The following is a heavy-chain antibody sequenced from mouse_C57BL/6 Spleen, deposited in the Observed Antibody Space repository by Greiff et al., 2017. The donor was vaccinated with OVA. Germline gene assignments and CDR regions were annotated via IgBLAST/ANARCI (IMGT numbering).Heavy chain of an antibody. D-gene: IGHD2-3*01. V-gene: IGHV5-17*01. CDR2: ISSGSSTI. J-gene: IGHJ4*01. Sequence: EVMSVESGGGLVKPGGSLKLSCAASGFTFSDYGMHWVRQAPEKGLEWVAYISSGSSTIYYADTVKGRFTIPRDNAKNTLFLQMTSLRSEDTAMYYCARGWSGAMDYWGQGTSVTVSS. CDR3: ARGWSGAMDY. CDR1: GFTFSDYG.